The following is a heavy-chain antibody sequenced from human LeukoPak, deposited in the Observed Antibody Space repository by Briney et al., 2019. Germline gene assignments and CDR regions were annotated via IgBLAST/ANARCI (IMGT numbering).Heavy chain of an antibody. Sequence: ASVKVSCKASGYTFTSYGISWVRQAPGQGLEWMGWISAYNGNTNYAQKLQGRVTMTTDTSTSTAYMELRSLRSDDTAVYYCARDTDIVVVPGAFDIWGQGTMVTVSS. CDR1: GYTFTSYG. J-gene: IGHJ3*02. CDR2: ISAYNGNT. CDR3: ARDTDIVVVPGAFDI. D-gene: IGHD2-2*01. V-gene: IGHV1-18*01.